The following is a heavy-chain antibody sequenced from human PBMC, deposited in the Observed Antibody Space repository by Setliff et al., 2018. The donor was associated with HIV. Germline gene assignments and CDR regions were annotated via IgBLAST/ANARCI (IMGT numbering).Heavy chain of an antibody. V-gene: IGHV3-23*01. J-gene: IGHJ6*03. CDR2: ISGSGGNT. Sequence: PGGSLRLSCAASGFTFMNYAMSWVRQAPGKGLAWVSTISGSGGNTYYADSVKGRFTISRDNSNNMLFLQMNSLRTEDTAVYYCAKAFGYCSGGSCPVLMDVWGKGTTVTVSS. D-gene: IGHD2-15*01. CDR1: GFTFMNYA. CDR3: AKAFGYCSGGSCPVLMDV.